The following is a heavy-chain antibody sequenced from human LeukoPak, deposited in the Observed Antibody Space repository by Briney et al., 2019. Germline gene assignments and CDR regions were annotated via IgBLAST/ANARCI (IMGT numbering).Heavy chain of an antibody. D-gene: IGHD6-13*01. CDR1: GFTFSRSA. CDR3: VKGRISEDGLDF. Sequence: GGSLRLSCAASGFTFSRSAMTWVRQTPGKGLDWVSSISSSGNTYYADSVKGRFTISRDNSKNMLYLQMNSLRAEDTAVYYCVKGRISEDGLDFWGQGTPVTVSS. CDR2: ISSSGNT. V-gene: IGHV3-23*01. J-gene: IGHJ4*02.